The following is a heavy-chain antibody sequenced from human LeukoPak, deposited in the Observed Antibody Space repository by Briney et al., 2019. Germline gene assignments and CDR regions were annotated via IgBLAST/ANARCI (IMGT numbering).Heavy chain of an antibody. CDR3: AKDWNDYGDYYRYFDY. CDR2: IYSGGST. Sequence: GGSLRLSCAASGFTVSSNYMSWVRQAPGKGLEWVSVIYSGGSTYYADSVKGRFTISRDNSKNTLYLQMNSLRAEDTAVYYCAKDWNDYGDYYRYFDYWGQGTLVTVSS. V-gene: IGHV3-53*01. J-gene: IGHJ4*02. D-gene: IGHD4-17*01. CDR1: GFTVSSNY.